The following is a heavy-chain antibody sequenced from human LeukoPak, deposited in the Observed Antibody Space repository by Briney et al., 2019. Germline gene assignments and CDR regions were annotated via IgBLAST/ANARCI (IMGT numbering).Heavy chain of an antibody. J-gene: IGHJ6*02. D-gene: IGHD2-15*01. Sequence: SETLSLTCTVSGGSVSSGSYYWSWIRQPPGKGLEWIGYIYYSGSTYYNPSLKSRVTISVDTSKNQFSLKLSSVTAADTAVYYCARLYRDIVVVVAATLHYGMDVWGQGTTVTVSS. CDR3: ARLYRDIVVVVAATLHYGMDV. CDR2: IYYSGST. CDR1: GGSVSSGSYY. V-gene: IGHV4-61*01.